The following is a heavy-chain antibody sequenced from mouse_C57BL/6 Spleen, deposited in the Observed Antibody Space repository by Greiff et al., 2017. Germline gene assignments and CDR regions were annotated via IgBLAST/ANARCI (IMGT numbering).Heavy chain of an antibody. CDR2: IHPNSGST. CDR1: GYTFTSYW. D-gene: IGHD2-3*01. V-gene: IGHV1-64*01. J-gene: IGHJ2*01. Sequence: QVQLQQPGAELVKPGASVKLSCKASGYTFTSYWMHWVKQRPGQGLEWIGMIHPNSGSTNYNEKFKSKATLTVDKSSSTAYMQLSSLTSEDSAVYDCARGAYDGYYEGNYFDYWGQGTTLTVSS. CDR3: ARGAYDGYYEGNYFDY.